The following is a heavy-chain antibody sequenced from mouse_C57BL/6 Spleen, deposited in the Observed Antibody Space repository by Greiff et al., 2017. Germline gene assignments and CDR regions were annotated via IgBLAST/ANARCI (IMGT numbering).Heavy chain of an antibody. CDR1: GYTFTGYW. V-gene: IGHV1-9*01. CDR2: IFPGSGST. CDR3: ARGGECYGTHYTVMDD. D-gene: IGHD1-1*01. J-gene: IGHJ4*01. Sequence: VQLQQSGAELMKPGASVTLSCKASGYTFTGYWIEWVKQTPGHGLEWIGEIFPGSGSTNYHEKFKGQATFTADTSSNTAYMQLSSLTTEDSALSYGARGGECYGTHYTVMDDWGRGRSVTVS.